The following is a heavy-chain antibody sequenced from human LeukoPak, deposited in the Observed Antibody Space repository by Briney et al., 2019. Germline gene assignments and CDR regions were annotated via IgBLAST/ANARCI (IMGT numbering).Heavy chain of an antibody. V-gene: IGHV3-21*04. CDR1: GFTFSSFS. CDR3: ARGRQYYDSSGYGLYYFDY. J-gene: IGHJ4*02. D-gene: IGHD3-22*01. Sequence: GGSLRLSCAASGFTFSSFSMNWVRRAPGKGLEWVSSISSSSSYIYYADSVRGRFTISRDNTKNSLYLQMNSLRAEDTAVYYCARGRQYYDSSGYGLYYFDYWGQGTLVTVSS. CDR2: ISSSSSYI.